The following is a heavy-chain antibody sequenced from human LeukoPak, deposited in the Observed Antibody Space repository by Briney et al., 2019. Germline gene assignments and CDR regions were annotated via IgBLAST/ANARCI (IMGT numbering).Heavy chain of an antibody. CDR2: VTGSGGST. CDR3: AKDLSSGWYIFDY. J-gene: IGHJ4*02. D-gene: IGHD6-19*01. Sequence: GGSLRLSCAASGFTFSSYAMNWVRQAPGKGLELVSTVTGSGGSTYYADSVKGRFTISRDNSKNTLYLQMNSLGAEDTAVYYCAKDLSSGWYIFDYWGQGTLVTVSS. V-gene: IGHV3-23*01. CDR1: GFTFSSYA.